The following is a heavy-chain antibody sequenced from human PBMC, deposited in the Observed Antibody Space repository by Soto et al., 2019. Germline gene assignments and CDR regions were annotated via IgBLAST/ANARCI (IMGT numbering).Heavy chain of an antibody. J-gene: IGHJ4*02. Sequence: SETLSLTCTVSGGSISSYYWSWIRQPPGKGLEWIGYIYYSGSTNYNPSLKSRVTISVDTSKNQFSLKLNSVTVADTALYYCVIHPPRGEAGHCFDYWGQGILVTVSS. CDR1: GGSISSYY. CDR3: VIHPPRGEAGHCFDY. V-gene: IGHV4-59*08. D-gene: IGHD6-19*01. CDR2: IYYSGST.